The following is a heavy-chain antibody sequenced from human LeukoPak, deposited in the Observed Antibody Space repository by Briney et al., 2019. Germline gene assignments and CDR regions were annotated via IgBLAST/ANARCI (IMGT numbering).Heavy chain of an antibody. CDR1: GFTFSSYA. D-gene: IGHD1-14*01. CDR2: ITGSGDYT. V-gene: IGHV3-23*01. CDR3: ANKPAGFDP. J-gene: IGHJ5*02. Sequence: GGSLRLSCAASGFTFSSYAMSWVRQAPGKGLEWVSSITGSGDYTYYADFVKGRFIISRDNSKNTLYLQLNSLRAEDTAVYYCANKPAGFDPWGQGTLVTVSS.